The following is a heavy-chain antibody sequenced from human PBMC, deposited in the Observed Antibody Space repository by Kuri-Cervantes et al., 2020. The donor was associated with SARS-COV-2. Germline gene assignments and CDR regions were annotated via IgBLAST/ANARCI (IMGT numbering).Heavy chain of an antibody. V-gene: IGHV4-30-4*08. CDR3: ARVAGYGGNSFTDY. D-gene: IGHD4-23*01. Sequence: SETLSLTCTVSGGSISSGDYYWSWIRQPPGKGLEWIGYIYYSGSTYYNPSLKSRVTISVDTSKNQFSLKMTSVTAADTAVYFCARVAGYGGNSFTDYWGQGTLVTVSS. CDR1: GGSISSGDYY. CDR2: IYYSGST. J-gene: IGHJ4*02.